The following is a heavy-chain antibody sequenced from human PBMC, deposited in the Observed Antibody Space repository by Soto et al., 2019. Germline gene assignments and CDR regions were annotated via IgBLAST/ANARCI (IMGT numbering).Heavy chain of an antibody. D-gene: IGHD2-15*01. CDR1: GYTFTSYG. J-gene: IGHJ4*02. CDR2: ISAYNGDR. V-gene: IGHV1-18*01. Sequence: QVQLVQSGAEVKKPGASVKVSCKASGYTFTSYGLIWVRQAPGQGLEWMGWISAYNGDRVYAQKLQGRVIMTADTPTSTAYMELRSLRSDDTAMYYCARGYGGNPPDYWGQGTLVTVSS. CDR3: ARGYGGNPPDY.